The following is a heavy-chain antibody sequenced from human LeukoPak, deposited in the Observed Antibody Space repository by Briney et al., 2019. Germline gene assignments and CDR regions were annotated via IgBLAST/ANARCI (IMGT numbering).Heavy chain of an antibody. D-gene: IGHD3-16*01. J-gene: IGHJ4*02. V-gene: IGHV4-59*07. CDR1: GDSISPYY. Sequence: SDTLSLTCTVSGDSISPYYWSWVRQPPGKGLEWIGYIYYTGTTNYNPSLKSRVTMSVDTSKNQFSLRLTSVIAADTAVYYCARYDWAKYFDYWGQGTLVTVSS. CDR3: ARYDWAKYFDY. CDR2: IYYTGTT.